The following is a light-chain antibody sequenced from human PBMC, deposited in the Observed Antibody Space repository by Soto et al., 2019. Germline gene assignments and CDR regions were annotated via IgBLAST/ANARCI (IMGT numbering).Light chain of an antibody. CDR1: QSGSRSY. J-gene: IGKJ1*01. CDR3: QQYGSSPWT. V-gene: IGKV3-20*01. Sequence: EIVLTQSPGTLSLSPGEIGTLSCRASQSGSRSYLAWYQQKPGQAPRLLMYGASRRATGIPDRFSGSGSGTDFTLTISRLEPEDCAVYYCQQYGSSPWTFGQGTKVEIK. CDR2: GAS.